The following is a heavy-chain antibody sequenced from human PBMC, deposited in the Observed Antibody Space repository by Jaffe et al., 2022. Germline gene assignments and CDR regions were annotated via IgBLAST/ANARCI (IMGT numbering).Heavy chain of an antibody. CDR1: GYTFTSYD. CDR2: MNPNSGNT. Sequence: QVQLVQSGAEVKKPGASVKVSCKASGYTFTSYDINWVRQATGQGLEWMGWMNPNSGNTGYAQKFQGRVTMTRNTSISTAYMELSSLRSEDTAVYYCARLIDIDRGDLSLYYYYYMDVWGKGTTVTVSS. J-gene: IGHJ6*03. D-gene: IGHD3-22*01. V-gene: IGHV1-8*01. CDR3: ARLIDIDRGDLSLYYYYYMDV.